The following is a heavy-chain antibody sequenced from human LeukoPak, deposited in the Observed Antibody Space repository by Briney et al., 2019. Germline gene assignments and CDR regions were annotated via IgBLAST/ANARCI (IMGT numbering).Heavy chain of an antibody. V-gene: IGHV3-7*01. D-gene: IGHD6-19*01. CDR3: ARGGWLVPEGGAVYDY. CDR2: IKQDGSEK. Sequence: TGGCLRLSCAAPGFTFSGYRMSWVRQAPGEGLEWVANIKQDGSEKYYVDSVKGRFTLSRDTAKNSLYLLMNSLRAEDTAVYYCARGGWLVPEGGAVYDYWGQGTVVSVSS. J-gene: IGHJ4*02. CDR1: GFTFSGYR.